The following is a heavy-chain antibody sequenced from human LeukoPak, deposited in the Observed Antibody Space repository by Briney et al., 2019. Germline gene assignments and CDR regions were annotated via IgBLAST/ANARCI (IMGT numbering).Heavy chain of an antibody. CDR2: INPNSGDT. V-gene: IGHV1-2*02. CDR3: ARDERYDSSGYPFDY. J-gene: IGHJ4*02. Sequence: ASVKVSCKASGYTFTGYFIHWVRQAPGQGLEWMGWINPNSGDTNYAQNFQGRVTMTRDTSISTAYMALSRLRSDDTAGYYCARDERYDSSGYPFDYWGQGTLVTVSS. D-gene: IGHD3-22*01. CDR1: GYTFTGYF.